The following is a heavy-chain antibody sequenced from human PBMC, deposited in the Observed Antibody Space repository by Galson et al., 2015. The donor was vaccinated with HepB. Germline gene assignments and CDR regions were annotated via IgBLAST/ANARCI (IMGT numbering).Heavy chain of an antibody. CDR1: GDTFSSYA. CDR2: TIPMFGIT. CDR3: ARDKRAFDI. J-gene: IGHJ3*02. Sequence: SVKVSCKASGDTFSSYAISWVRQAPGQGLEWMGGTIPMFGITNYTQKFRGRVTITADESTSTAYMELSSLRSEDTAVYYCARDKRAFDIWGQGTMVAVSS. V-gene: IGHV1-69*13.